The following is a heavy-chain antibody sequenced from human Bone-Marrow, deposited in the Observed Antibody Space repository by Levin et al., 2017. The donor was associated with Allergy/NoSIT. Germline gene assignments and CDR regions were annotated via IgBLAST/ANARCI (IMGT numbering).Heavy chain of an antibody. D-gene: IGHD3-9*01. V-gene: IGHV3-53*01. CDR3: ATTSTSYDILTGYWYYYYYMDV. CDR2: IYSDAST. J-gene: IGHJ6*03. Sequence: GGSLRLSCAASGFTVSSNYMSWVRQAPGKGLEWVSVIYSDASTYYADSVKGRFTISRDNSKNTVYLQINSLRAEDTAVYYCATTSTSYDILTGYWYYYYYMDVWGKGTTVIVSS. CDR1: GFTVSSNY.